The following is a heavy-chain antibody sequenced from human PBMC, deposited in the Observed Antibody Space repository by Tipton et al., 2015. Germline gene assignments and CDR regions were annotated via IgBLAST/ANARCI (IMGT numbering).Heavy chain of an antibody. Sequence: SLRLSCAASGFTFSDYFMNWIRQAPGKGLEWISFLSTSGSTIYYADSVKGRFTISRDNAENSLHLQMNSLRAEDTAVYHCARGAAWDTANAYEGVAAFDIWGQGTMVTVSS. J-gene: IGHJ3*02. CDR3: ARGAAWDTANAYEGVAAFDI. CDR1: GFTFSDYF. CDR2: LSTSGSTI. D-gene: IGHD5-18*01. V-gene: IGHV3-11*01.